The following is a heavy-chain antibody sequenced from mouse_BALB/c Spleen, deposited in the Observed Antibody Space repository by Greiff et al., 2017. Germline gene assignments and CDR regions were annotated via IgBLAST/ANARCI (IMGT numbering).Heavy chain of an antibody. J-gene: IGHJ2*01. D-gene: IGHD2-4*01. CDR1: GFTFSSYG. V-gene: IGHV5-6*01. CDR3: ASYYDYDGRYFDY. CDR2: ISSGGSYT. Sequence: EVMLVESGGDLVKPGGSLKLSCAASGFTFSSYGMSWVRQTPDKRLEWVATISSGGSYTYYPDSVKGRFTISRDNAKNTLYLQMSSLKSEDTAMYYCASYYDYDGRYFDYWGQGTTLTVSS.